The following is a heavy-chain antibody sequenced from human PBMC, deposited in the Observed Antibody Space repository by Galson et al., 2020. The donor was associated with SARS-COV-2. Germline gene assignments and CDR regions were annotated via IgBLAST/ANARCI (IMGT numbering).Heavy chain of an antibody. D-gene: IGHD3-22*01. CDR1: GYTFTSYD. CDR3: ARGLNHYDSSGYRYNWFDP. J-gene: IGHJ5*02. CDR2: MNPNSGNT. V-gene: IGHV1-8*01. Sequence: ASVKVSCKASGYTFTSYDINWVRQATGQGLEWMGWMNPNSGNTGYAQKFQGRVTMTRNTSISTAYMELSSLRSEDTAVYYCARGLNHYDSSGYRYNWFDPWGQGTLVTVSS.